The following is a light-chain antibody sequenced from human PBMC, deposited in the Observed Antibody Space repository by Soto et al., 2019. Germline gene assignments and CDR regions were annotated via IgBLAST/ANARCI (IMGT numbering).Light chain of an antibody. CDR1: QGIRNN. V-gene: IGKV1-6*01. Sequence: AIQMTQSPSSLSASVGDRVAITCRASQGIRNNLGWYQQKPGKAPKLLIYAASSLQSGVPSRFSGSGSGTDFTLTISSLQPEDFATYFCLQDYNYPYTFGQGTKLEIK. CDR3: LQDYNYPYT. CDR2: AAS. J-gene: IGKJ2*01.